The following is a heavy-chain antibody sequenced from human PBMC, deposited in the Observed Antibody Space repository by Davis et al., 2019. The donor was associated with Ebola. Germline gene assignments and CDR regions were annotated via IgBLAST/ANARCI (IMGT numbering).Heavy chain of an antibody. V-gene: IGHV3-33*08. J-gene: IGHJ4*02. CDR2: IWYDGSNK. Sequence: GESLKISCAASGFTFSSYSMNWVRQAPGKGLEWVAVIWYDGSNKYYADSVKGRFTISRDNSKNTLYLQMNSLRAEDTAVYYCARDMGLWFGELGGYFDYWGQGTLVTVSS. D-gene: IGHD3-10*01. CDR1: GFTFSSYS. CDR3: ARDMGLWFGELGGYFDY.